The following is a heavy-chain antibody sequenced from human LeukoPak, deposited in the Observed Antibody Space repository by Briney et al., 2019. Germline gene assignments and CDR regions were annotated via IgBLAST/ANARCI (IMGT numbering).Heavy chain of an antibody. Sequence: KPGGSLRLSCAPSGFTFSDYYMSWIRQAPGKELEWVSYISSSGSTIYHADSVKGRFTISRDNAKNSLYLQMNSLRAEDTAVYYCASPITMIVVVTANPYDAFDIWGQGTMVTVSS. CDR1: GFTFSDYY. V-gene: IGHV3-11*01. CDR2: ISSSGSTI. D-gene: IGHD3-22*01. J-gene: IGHJ3*02. CDR3: ASPITMIVVVTANPYDAFDI.